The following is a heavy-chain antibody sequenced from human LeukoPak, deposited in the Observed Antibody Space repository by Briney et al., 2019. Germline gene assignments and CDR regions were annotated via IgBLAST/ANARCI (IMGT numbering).Heavy chain of an antibody. CDR1: GFSFSSHG. CDR2: IIGGAGGT. J-gene: IGHJ4*02. D-gene: IGHD6-19*01. CDR3: ARDSSAWSRDY. Sequence: GGTLRLSCAASGFSFSSHGMSWVRQAPGKGLEWVSGIIGGAGGTYYADSVKGRFTISRDNSKNTLYLQMNSLRADDTAIYFCARDSSAWSRDYWGQGTLVTVSS. V-gene: IGHV3-23*01.